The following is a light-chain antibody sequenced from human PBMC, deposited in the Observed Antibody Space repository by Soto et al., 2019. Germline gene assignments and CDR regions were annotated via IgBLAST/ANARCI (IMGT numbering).Light chain of an antibody. CDR1: NSNIGSSH. Sequence: QSVLTQPPSASGTPGQRVTISCSGSNSNIGSSHVYWYQQVSGTAPKLLISGNNQRPSGVPDRFSGSKSDTSASLVISGLGSEDEAAYYCAARDDSLTGHVVFGGGTKVTVL. V-gene: IGLV1-47*01. J-gene: IGLJ2*01. CDR2: GNN. CDR3: AARDDSLTGHVV.